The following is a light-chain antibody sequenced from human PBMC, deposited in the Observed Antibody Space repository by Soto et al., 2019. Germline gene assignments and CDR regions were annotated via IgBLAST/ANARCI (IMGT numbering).Light chain of an antibody. CDR1: QSVSSY. J-gene: IGKJ2*01. CDR2: DAS. Sequence: EIVLTQSPATLSLSLGERATLSCRASQSVSSYLAWYQQKVGQAPRLLIYDASNRATGIPARFSGSGSGTDFTLTISSLEPEDFAVYYCQQRSNWAYTFGQGTKLEIK. V-gene: IGKV3-11*01. CDR3: QQRSNWAYT.